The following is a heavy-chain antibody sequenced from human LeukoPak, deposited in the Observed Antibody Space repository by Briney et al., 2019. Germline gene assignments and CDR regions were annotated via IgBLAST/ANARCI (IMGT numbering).Heavy chain of an antibody. CDR1: GFTFSSYE. V-gene: IGHV4-39*07. J-gene: IGHJ4*02. CDR2: IYYSGST. Sequence: LRLSCAASGFTFSSYEMNWVRQAPGKGLEWIGSIYYSGSTYYNPSLKSRVTISVDTSKNQFSLKLSSVTAADTAAYYCARGFFGSWHWGQGTLVTVSS. D-gene: IGHD6-13*01. CDR3: ARGFFGSWH.